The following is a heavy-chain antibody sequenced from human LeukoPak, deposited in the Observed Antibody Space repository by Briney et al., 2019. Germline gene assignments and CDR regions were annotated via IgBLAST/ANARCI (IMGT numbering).Heavy chain of an antibody. V-gene: IGHV4-31*03. CDR2: IYYSGST. D-gene: IGHD3-22*01. CDR3: ARGPDYYDSSGLDY. J-gene: IGHJ4*02. CDR1: GGSISSGGYH. Sequence: SQTLSLTCTVSGGSISSGGYHWSWIRQHPGKGLEWIGYIYYSGSTYYNPSLKSRVTISVDTSKNQFSLKLSSVTAADTAVYYCARGPDYYDSSGLDYWGQGTLVTVSS.